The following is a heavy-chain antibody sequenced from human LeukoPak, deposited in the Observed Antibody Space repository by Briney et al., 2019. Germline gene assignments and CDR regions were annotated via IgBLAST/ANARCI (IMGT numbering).Heavy chain of an antibody. J-gene: IGHJ4*02. CDR2: ISTNGGTI. D-gene: IGHD2-15*01. Sequence: QTGGSLRLSCAASGFTFSSYEMNWVRQAPGKGLEWVSYISTNGGTIYYADSVKGRFTISRDNAKSSLYLQMNSLRAEDTAVYYRAKEGVVAAKFSWGQGTLVTVSS. CDR1: GFTFSSYE. CDR3: AKEGVVAAKFS. V-gene: IGHV3-48*03.